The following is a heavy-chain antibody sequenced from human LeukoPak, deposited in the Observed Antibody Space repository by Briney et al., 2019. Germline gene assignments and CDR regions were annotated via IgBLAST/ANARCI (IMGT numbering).Heavy chain of an antibody. J-gene: IGHJ4*02. V-gene: IGHV4-39*02. CDR2: IYYSGST. D-gene: IGHD2/OR15-2a*01. CDR3: ARESGFSFDY. CDR1: GGSISGRTYY. Sequence: PSETLSLTCNVSGGSISGRTYYWGWIRQPPGKGLEWIGSIYYSGSTYYNPSLKSRVTISADTSKNQFSLKLSSVTAADTAVFYCARESGFSFDYWGQGTLVTVSS.